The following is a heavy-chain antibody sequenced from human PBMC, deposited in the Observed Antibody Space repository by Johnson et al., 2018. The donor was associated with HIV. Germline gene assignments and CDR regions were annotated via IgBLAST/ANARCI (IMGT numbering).Heavy chain of an antibody. J-gene: IGHJ3*01. V-gene: IGHV3-20*04. D-gene: IGHD1-26*01. CDR1: GFIFDDYG. CDR3: ARRDSGSLSFDL. CDR2: INWNGGIT. Sequence: VLLVESGGGVLRPGASLRLSCEGFGFIFDDYGLNWVRQAPGKGLEWVSGINWNGGITGYADSVKGRCTISRDNDKSSVYMQMNNLRAEDTAFYYCARRDSGSLSFDLWGQGTMVTVSS.